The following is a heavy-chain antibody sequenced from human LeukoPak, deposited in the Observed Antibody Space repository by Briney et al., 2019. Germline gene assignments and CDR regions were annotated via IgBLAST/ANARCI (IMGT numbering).Heavy chain of an antibody. D-gene: IGHD6-19*01. CDR3: AREKDIAVAADAFDI. CDR1: GFTFSSYW. V-gene: IGHV3-7*01. J-gene: IGHJ3*02. Sequence: GGSLRLSCAASGFTFSSYWMSWVRQAPGKGLEWVANIKQDGSEKYYVDSVKGRFTISRDNAKNSLYLQMNSLRAEDTAVYYCAREKDIAVAADAFDIWGQGTMVTVSS. CDR2: IKQDGSEK.